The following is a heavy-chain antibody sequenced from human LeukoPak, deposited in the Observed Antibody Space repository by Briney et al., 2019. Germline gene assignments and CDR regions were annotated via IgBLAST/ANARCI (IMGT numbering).Heavy chain of an antibody. D-gene: IGHD3-9*01. J-gene: IGHJ4*02. V-gene: IGHV3-20*04. Sequence: GGSLRLSCAASGFTFDDYGMSWVRQAPGKGLEWVSGINWNGGSTGYADSVKGRFTISRDNAKNSLYLQMNSLRAEDTALYYCARDTNRAGSYDILTGYNYFDYWGQGTLVTVSS. CDR3: ARDTNRAGSYDILTGYNYFDY. CDR2: INWNGGST. CDR1: GFTFDDYG.